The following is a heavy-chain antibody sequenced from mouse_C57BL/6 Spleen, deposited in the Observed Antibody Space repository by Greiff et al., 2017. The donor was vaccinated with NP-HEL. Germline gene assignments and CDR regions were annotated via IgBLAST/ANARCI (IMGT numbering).Heavy chain of an antibody. CDR2: IRLKSDNYAT. Sequence: EVMLVESGGGLVQPGGSMKLSCVASGFTFSNYWINWVRQSPEKGLEWVAQIRLKSDNYATHYAESVKGRFTISRDDSKSSVYLQMNNLRAEDTGIYYCTYYLYAMDYWGQGTSVTVSS. V-gene: IGHV6-3*01. D-gene: IGHD5-5*01. CDR1: GFTFSNYW. CDR3: TYYLYAMDY. J-gene: IGHJ4*01.